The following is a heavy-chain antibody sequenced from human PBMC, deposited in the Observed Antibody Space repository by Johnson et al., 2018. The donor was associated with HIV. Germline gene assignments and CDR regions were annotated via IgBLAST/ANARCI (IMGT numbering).Heavy chain of an antibody. V-gene: IGHV3-9*01. D-gene: IGHD4-17*01. CDR2: ISWNSGSI. Sequence: VQLVESGGGVVRPGGSLRLSCAASGFTFDDYAMHWVRQGPGKGLEWVSGISWNSGSIGYADSVKGRFTISRDDAKNSLYLQMNSLRAEDTALYYCARDLRGAFDIWGQGTMVTVSS. CDR1: GFTFDDYA. CDR3: ARDLRGAFDI. J-gene: IGHJ3*02.